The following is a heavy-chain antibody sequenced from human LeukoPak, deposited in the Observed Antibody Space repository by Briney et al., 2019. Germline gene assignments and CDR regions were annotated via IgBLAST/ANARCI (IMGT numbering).Heavy chain of an antibody. CDR1: GFAFSSYA. D-gene: IGHD2-15*01. Sequence: GGSLRLSCAASGFAFSSYAMHWVSQAPGKGLEWVAVISYDGSKEYYADSVKGRFTISRDNSENTLYLQINSLRVEDTAVYYCARDRVVGTIAFDALDIWGQGTMVTVSS. J-gene: IGHJ3*02. CDR3: ARDRVVGTIAFDALDI. V-gene: IGHV3-30-3*01. CDR2: ISYDGSKE.